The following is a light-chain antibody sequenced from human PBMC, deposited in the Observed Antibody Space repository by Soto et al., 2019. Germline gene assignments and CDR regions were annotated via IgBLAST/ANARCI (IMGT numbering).Light chain of an antibody. V-gene: IGKV1-5*03. J-gene: IGKJ1*01. CDR2: KAS. CDR3: QQYNSYPWT. Sequence: DIQMTQSPSTLSASVGDRVTITCRVSQSISSWLAWYQQKPGKAPKLLIYKASSLESGVPSRFSGSGSGTEFTLTIRSLQPDDFATYYCQQYNSYPWTFGQGTKVEIK. CDR1: QSISSW.